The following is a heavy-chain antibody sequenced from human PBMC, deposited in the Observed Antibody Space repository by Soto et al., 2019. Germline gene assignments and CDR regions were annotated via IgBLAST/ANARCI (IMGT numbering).Heavy chain of an antibody. CDR2: IRSQVNDYAT. V-gene: IGHV3-73*02. CDR1: GFTFSGSA. D-gene: IGHD4-17*01. Sequence: EVQLVESGGGLVQPGGSLKLSCAASGFTFSGSAMHWVRQAPGKGLEWVGRIRSQVNDYATAYAASVKGRFTISRDDSENTAYLQMNSLKIEDTAVYYCTRPGPLTKVTTYASDIWGQGTMVTVSS. CDR3: TRPGPLTKVTTYASDI. J-gene: IGHJ3*02.